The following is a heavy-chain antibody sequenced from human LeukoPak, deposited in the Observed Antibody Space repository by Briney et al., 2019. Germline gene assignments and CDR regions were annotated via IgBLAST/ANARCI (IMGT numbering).Heavy chain of an antibody. CDR2: IYYSGST. J-gene: IGHJ4*02. V-gene: IGHV4-59*06. CDR1: GGSISTYF. CDR3: ARGPYRNSFDY. Sequence: PSETLSLTCTVSGGSISTYFWSWXXQPPGKGLXWIGYIYYSGSTYYNPSLKSRVTMSXDTSKNQFSLKLSSVAAADTAVYYCARGPYRNSFDYWGQGTLVTVSS. D-gene: IGHD4-11*01.